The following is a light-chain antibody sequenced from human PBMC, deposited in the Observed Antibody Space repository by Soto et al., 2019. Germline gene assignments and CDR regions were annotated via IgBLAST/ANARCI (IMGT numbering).Light chain of an antibody. CDR1: SSNIGAGYD. Sequence: QAVVTQPPSVSGAPGQRVTISCSGSSSNIGAGYDVHWYQQLPGTAPRLLIYVSRNRPSVVPDRFSGSKSGTSASLAITGLQTDDEADYYCQSYDSSLRLAVFGGGTKLTVL. V-gene: IGLV1-40*01. CDR3: QSYDSSLRLAV. J-gene: IGLJ3*02. CDR2: VSR.